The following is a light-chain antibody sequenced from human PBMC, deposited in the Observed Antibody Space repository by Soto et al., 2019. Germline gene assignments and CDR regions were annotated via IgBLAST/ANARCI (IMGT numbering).Light chain of an antibody. J-gene: IGKJ2*01. V-gene: IGKV3-20*01. CDR3: QQYGSSPPYT. CDR1: QRVSGNY. Sequence: EIVLTQSPGTLSLSPGERATLSCRASQRVSGNYLAWYQQKPRQSPRLLIYGSSDRATGIPDRFSGSGSATDFTLTITRVEPEDFAVYYCQQYGSSPPYTFGQGTKLEIK. CDR2: GSS.